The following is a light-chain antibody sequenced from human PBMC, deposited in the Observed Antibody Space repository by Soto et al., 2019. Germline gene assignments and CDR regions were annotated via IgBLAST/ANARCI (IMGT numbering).Light chain of an antibody. J-gene: IGLJ2*01. V-gene: IGLV1-51*01. CDR3: AAGDGSLGGVV. CDR2: ENN. Sequence: QSVLTQPPSVSAAPGQKVTISCSGSSSNVGNKYVSWYQQVPGTAPKLLIYENNKRPSGIPDRFSGSKSGTSATLGISGLQTGDGADYYCAAGDGSLGGVVFGGGTKLTVL. CDR1: SSNVGNKY.